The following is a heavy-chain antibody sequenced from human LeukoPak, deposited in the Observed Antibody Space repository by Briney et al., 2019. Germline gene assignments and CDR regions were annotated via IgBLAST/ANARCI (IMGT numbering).Heavy chain of an antibody. CDR3: ARDNYYDSGGYYYPGYFDC. V-gene: IGHV3-33*08. CDR2: IWYDGSNK. CDR1: GFTFSSSW. Sequence: GGSLRLSCAASGFTFSSSWIHWVRQAPGKGLEWVAVIWYDGSNKYYRDSLKGRFTISRDNSKNTLYLQMNSLRAEDTAVYYCARDNYYDSGGYYYPGYFDCWGQGTLVTVSS. D-gene: IGHD3-22*01. J-gene: IGHJ4*02.